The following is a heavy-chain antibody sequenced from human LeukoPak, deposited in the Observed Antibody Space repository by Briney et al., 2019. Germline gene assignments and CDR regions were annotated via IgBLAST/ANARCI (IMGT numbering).Heavy chain of an antibody. Sequence: PGGSLRLSCAASGFTFDDYGMSWVRQAPGKGLEWVSGVNWNGGSTGYADSVKGRFTISRDNAKNSLYLQMNSLRAEDTAVYYCAKDRGYDSMLGYMDVWGKGTTVTVSS. D-gene: IGHD3-22*01. CDR1: GFTFDDYG. J-gene: IGHJ6*03. CDR3: AKDRGYDSMLGYMDV. CDR2: VNWNGGST. V-gene: IGHV3-20*04.